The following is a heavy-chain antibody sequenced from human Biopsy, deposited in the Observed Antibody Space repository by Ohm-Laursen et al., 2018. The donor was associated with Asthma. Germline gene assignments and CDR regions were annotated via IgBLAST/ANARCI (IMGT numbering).Heavy chain of an antibody. D-gene: IGHD1-20*01. V-gene: IGHV3-30*03. Sequence: SLRLSCAASVFTFSTYGMHWVRQAPGKGLEGGAVISYDGTNKDYADSVKGRFTFSRDNSQNTLSLEMNSLRVEDTAVYYCARDLRSDNWNPWGMDVWGLGTTVTVAS. J-gene: IGHJ6*02. CDR2: ISYDGTNK. CDR3: ARDLRSDNWNPWGMDV. CDR1: VFTFSTYG.